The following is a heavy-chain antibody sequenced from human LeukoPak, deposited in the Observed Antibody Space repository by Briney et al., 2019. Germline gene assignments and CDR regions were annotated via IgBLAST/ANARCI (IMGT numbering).Heavy chain of an antibody. Sequence: PGGSLRLSCAVSVFTFSVYSMNWVRQAPGKGLEWVSAISSDSKYIYYADSLQGRFTISRDHAKNSLFHQINSMRNEETAVYYCVRDGMKSKEYIQYWGQGALVTVSS. CDR3: VRDGMKSKEYIQY. CDR2: ISSDSKYI. CDR1: VFTFSVYS. V-gene: IGHV3-21*01. J-gene: IGHJ1*01.